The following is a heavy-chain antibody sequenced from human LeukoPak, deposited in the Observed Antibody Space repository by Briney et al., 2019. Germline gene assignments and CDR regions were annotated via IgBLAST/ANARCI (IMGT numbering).Heavy chain of an antibody. CDR1: GFTFSSSS. CDR3: ARSKDKNTYGYAY. CDR2: ISSSSSTI. Sequence: PGGSLRLSCAASGFTFSSSSMNWVRQAPGKGLEWVSYISSSSSTICYTDSGKGRFTISRDNAKNLLYLQMNNLRAEDTAVYYCARSKDKNTYGYAYWGQGTLVTVSS. V-gene: IGHV3-48*01. J-gene: IGHJ4*02. D-gene: IGHD5-18*01.